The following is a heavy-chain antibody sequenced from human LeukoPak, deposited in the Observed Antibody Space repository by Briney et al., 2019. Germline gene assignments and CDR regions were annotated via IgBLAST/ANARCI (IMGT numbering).Heavy chain of an antibody. J-gene: IGHJ4*02. D-gene: IGHD2-2*01. Sequence: GGSLRLSCAASGFTFSSYAMTWVRQAPGKGLEGVSGFSGSGSGTDYADSVKGRFTISRDNSKNTLYLQMNSLRAEDTAGYYCAKHGESTSPNYIDYWGQGTLVTVSS. CDR2: FSGSGSGT. V-gene: IGHV3-23*01. CDR3: AKHGESTSPNYIDY. CDR1: GFTFSSYA.